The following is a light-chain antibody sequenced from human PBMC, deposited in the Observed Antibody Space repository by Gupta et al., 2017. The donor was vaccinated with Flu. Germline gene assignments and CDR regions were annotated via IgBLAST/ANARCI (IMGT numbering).Light chain of an antibody. CDR1: YSNIGSNV. CDR2: SHN. J-gene: IGLJ3*02. V-gene: IGLV1-44*01. Sequence: QSVLTQPPSASGTPGQRVTISCSGSYSNIGSNVVNWYQQLPGTAPKLLIYSHNERPSGVPDRFSGSKSDTSASLAISGLHSEDEADYYCAAWDDSLNGWVFGGGTKLTVL. CDR3: AAWDDSLNGWV.